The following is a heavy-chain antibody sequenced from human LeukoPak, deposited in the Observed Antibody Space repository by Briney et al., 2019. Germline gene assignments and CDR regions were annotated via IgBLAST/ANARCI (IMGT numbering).Heavy chain of an antibody. V-gene: IGHV3-33*01. CDR2: IWYDGSNK. J-gene: IGHJ5*02. CDR3: ARERRGETKNWFDP. D-gene: IGHD3-16*01. Sequence: GGSLRLSCAASGFTFSSYGMPWVRQAPGKGLEWVAVIWYDGSNKYYADSVKGRFTISRDNSKNTLYLQMNSLRAEDTAVYYCARERRGETKNWFDPWGQGALVTVSS. CDR1: GFTFSSYG.